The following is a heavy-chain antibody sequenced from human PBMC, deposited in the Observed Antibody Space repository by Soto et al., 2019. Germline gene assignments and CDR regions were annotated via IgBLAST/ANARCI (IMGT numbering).Heavy chain of an antibody. J-gene: IGHJ4*02. CDR1: RVPFSNGW. Sequence: LXXSWASCRVPFSNGWMSWVRQAPGKGLEWVGRIKSKTDGGTTDYAAPVKGRFTISRDDSKNTLYLQMNSLKTEDTAVYYCTTDTEIVVVIGWGQGTLVTVYS. CDR2: IKSKTDGGTT. CDR3: TTDTEIVVVIG. V-gene: IGHV3-15*01. D-gene: IGHD3-22*01.